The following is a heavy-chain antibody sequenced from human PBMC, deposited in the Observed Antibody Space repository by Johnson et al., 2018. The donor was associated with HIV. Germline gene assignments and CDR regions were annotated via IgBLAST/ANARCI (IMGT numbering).Heavy chain of an antibody. CDR1: GFTFSSYG. CDR2: ISSSGSTI. J-gene: IGHJ3*02. V-gene: IGHV3-48*04. Sequence: EVQLVESGGGVVQPGGSLRLSCAASGFTFSSYGMHWVRQAPGKGLEWVSYISSSGSTIYYADSVKGRFTISRDNAKNSLYLQMSSLRAEDTAVYYRASPGWSSLAFDIWGQGTMVTVSS. CDR3: ASPGWSSLAFDI. D-gene: IGHD6-6*01.